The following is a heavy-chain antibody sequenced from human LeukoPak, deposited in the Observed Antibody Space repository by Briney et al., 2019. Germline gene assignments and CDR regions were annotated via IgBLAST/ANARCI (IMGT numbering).Heavy chain of an antibody. CDR3: AKVQGYSYGFFDY. CDR2: ISWNRGSI. CDR1: GVTFDDYA. D-gene: IGHD5-18*01. Sequence: GGSLRLSCAASGVTFDDYAMHWVRQAPGKGLEWVSGISWNRGSIAYADSVKGRFTISRANAKHSLYLQMNSLRAEDTALYYCAKVQGYSYGFFDYWGQGTLVTVSS. V-gene: IGHV3-9*01. J-gene: IGHJ4*02.